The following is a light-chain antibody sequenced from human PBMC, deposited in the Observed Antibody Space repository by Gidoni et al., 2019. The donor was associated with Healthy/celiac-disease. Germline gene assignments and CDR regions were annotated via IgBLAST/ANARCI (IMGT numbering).Light chain of an antibody. J-gene: IGLJ2*01. CDR3: QAWDSSTVV. CDR2: QDS. V-gene: IGLV3-1*01. CDR1: KLGDKY. Sequence: SYELTQPPSVSVSPGQTASITCSGDKLGDKYACWYQQKPGHPPVLVIYQDSKPPSGIPERFSGSNSGNTATLTISGTQAMDEADYYCQAWDSSTVVFGGGTKLTVL.